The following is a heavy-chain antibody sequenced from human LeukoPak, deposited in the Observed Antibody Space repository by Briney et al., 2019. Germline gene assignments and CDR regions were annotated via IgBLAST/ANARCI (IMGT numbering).Heavy chain of an antibody. CDR2: FDPEDGET. J-gene: IGHJ3*02. CDR1: GYTLTESS. Sequence: ASVKVSCKVSGYTLTESSMHWVRQAPGKGLEWMGGFDPEDGETIYAQKFQGRVTMTEDTSTDTAYMELSSLRSEDTAVYYCATVFGPFLRPKYAFDIWGQGTMVTVSS. D-gene: IGHD3-3*02. V-gene: IGHV1-24*01. CDR3: ATVFGPFLRPKYAFDI.